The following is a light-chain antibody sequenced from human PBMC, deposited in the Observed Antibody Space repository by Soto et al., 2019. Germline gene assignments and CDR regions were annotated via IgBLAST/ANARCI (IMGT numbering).Light chain of an antibody. CDR1: QSVSSSY. Sequence: VLTQSQTPLSLSPGERSTLSCMAIQSVSSSYLAWYQQKPGQAPRLLIYGASSRATGVPDRFSGSGSGTDFTLTISILEPEDFAVYYCQQFGTLPPWTFGQGTMVDIK. J-gene: IGKJ1*01. CDR2: GAS. V-gene: IGKV3-20*01. CDR3: QQFGTLPPWT.